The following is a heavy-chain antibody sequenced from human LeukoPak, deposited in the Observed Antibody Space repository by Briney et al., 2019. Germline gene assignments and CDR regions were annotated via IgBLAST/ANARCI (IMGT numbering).Heavy chain of an antibody. D-gene: IGHD3-22*01. J-gene: IGHJ4*02. CDR2: INPNSGGT. CDR3: ARDWDSSGYYYYFDY. CDR1: GYTFTGYY. Sequence: GASVKVSCKTSGYTFTGYYMHWVRQAPGQGLEWMGWINPNSGGTNYAQKFQDRVSMIRDTSISTAYMHLSRLRSDDTAVYYCARDWDSSGYYYYFDYWGQGTLVTVSS. V-gene: IGHV1-2*02.